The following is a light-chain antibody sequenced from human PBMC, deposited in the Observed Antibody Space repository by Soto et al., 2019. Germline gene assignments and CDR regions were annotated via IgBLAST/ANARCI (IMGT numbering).Light chain of an antibody. CDR3: QQYNKWPLT. V-gene: IGKV3-15*01. Sequence: EIVMAQSPVTLSVSPGERATLSCTASQSANNSVAWYQQKPGHTPRLLIYSASIGATGTPARFSGSGSGSDFTLTISSLQSEDFAVYYCQQYNKWPLTFGGGTKVDI. CDR2: SAS. J-gene: IGKJ4*01. CDR1: QSANNS.